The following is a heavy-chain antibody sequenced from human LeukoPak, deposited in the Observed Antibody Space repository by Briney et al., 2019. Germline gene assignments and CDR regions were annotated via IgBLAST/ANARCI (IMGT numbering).Heavy chain of an antibody. CDR2: IKTDGSQI. D-gene: IGHD7-27*01. Sequence: GGTLRLSCAAPGFTFSSCGMTWVRQAPGKGLEWVANIKTDGSQIYYVDSVKGRFTISRDNAKNSLYLQMNSLRAEDTAVYYCARDLNWETYWGQGTLVSVSS. V-gene: IGHV3-7*01. CDR3: ARDLNWETY. CDR1: GFTFSSCG. J-gene: IGHJ4*02.